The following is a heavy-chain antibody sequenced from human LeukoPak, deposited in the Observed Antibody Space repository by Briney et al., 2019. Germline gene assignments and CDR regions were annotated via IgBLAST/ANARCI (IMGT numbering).Heavy chain of an antibody. Sequence: GGSLRLSCAASGFTFSSYSMNWVRQAPGKGLEWVSSISSSSSYIYYADSVKGRFTISRDNAKNSLYLQMNSLRAEDTAVYYCARGAEAARNNWFDPWGQGTLVTVSS. CDR2: ISSSSSYI. CDR3: ARGAEAARNNWFDP. D-gene: IGHD6-6*01. CDR1: GFTFSSYS. V-gene: IGHV3-21*01. J-gene: IGHJ5*02.